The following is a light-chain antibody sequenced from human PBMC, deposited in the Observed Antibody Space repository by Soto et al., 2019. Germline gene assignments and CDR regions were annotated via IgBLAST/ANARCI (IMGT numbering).Light chain of an antibody. Sequence: QSALTQPASVSGSPGQSITISCTGTSSDVGGYNYVSWYQQHPGKAPKLMIYEVSNRPSGVSNRFSGSKSGSTASLTISTLQAEDEADYYCVSFTVTYSYVFGTGTKVTVL. CDR3: VSFTVTYSYV. V-gene: IGLV2-14*01. J-gene: IGLJ1*01. CDR1: SSDVGGYNY. CDR2: EVS.